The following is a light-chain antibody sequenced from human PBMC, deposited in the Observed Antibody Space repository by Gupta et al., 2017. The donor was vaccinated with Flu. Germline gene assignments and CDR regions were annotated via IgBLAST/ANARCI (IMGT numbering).Light chain of an antibody. CDR2: GSS. CDR1: QSVSRSE. Sequence: EIVLTQSPGTLSLSRGQRVTPSWRAGQSVSRSELGWHQKKPGQAPRLLIYGSSSRAPGLPDRLSGSGSGRDCTLTISRLEPEDLAVYYCQHYGSSHPGRITFGQGTRLETK. J-gene: IGKJ5*01. CDR3: QHYGSSHPGRIT. V-gene: IGKV3-20*01.